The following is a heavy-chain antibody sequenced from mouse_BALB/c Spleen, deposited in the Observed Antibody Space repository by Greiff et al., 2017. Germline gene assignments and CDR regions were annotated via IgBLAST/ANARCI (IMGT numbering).Heavy chain of an antibody. CDR1: GFSLTGYG. Sequence: QVQLKESGPGLVAPSQSLSITCTVSGFSLTGYGVNWVRQPPGKGLEWLGMIWGDGSTDYNSALKSRLSISKDNSKSQVFLKMNSLQTDDTARYYCAILYDGYLYAMDYWGQGTSVTVSS. CDR3: AILYDGYLYAMDY. J-gene: IGHJ4*01. CDR2: IWGDGST. D-gene: IGHD2-3*01. V-gene: IGHV2-6-7*01.